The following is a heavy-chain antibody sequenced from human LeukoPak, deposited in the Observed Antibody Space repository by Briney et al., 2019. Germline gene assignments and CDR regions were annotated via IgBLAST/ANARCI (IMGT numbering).Heavy chain of an antibody. CDR1: GLSFINYA. Sequence: GSLRLSCVASGLSFINYAMTWVRQAPGKGLEWVANIKQDGSDFNYVDSVKGRFTISRDNAKKSLFLQTNNVRAEDTAVYYCARGTGFIIKDWGQGTLVTVSS. D-gene: IGHD3-9*01. CDR2: IKQDGSDF. CDR3: ARGTGFIIKD. J-gene: IGHJ4*02. V-gene: IGHV3-7*03.